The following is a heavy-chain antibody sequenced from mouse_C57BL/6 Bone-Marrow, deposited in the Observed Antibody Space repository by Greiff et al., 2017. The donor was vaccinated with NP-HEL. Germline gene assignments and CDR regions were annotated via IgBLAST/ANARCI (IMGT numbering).Heavy chain of an antibody. Sequence: QVQLQQSGAELVRPGASVTLSCKASGYTFTDYEMHWVKQTPVHGLEWIGAIDPETGGTAYNQKFKGKAILTADKSSSTSDMELRSRTSEDAAVYYCTRHSLWYAMDYWGQGTSVTVSS. CDR2: IDPETGGT. D-gene: IGHD6-2*01. CDR1: GYTFTDYE. V-gene: IGHV1-15*01. CDR3: TRHSLWYAMDY. J-gene: IGHJ4*01.